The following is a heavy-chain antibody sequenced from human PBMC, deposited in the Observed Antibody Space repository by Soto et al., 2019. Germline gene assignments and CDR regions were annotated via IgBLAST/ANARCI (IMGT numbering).Heavy chain of an antibody. CDR1: GGTFSSYA. D-gene: IGHD5-18*01. V-gene: IGHV1-69*13. CDR3: ARAKTELTAMVTPGYYYYGMDV. Sequence: ASVKVSCKASGGTFSSYAISWVRQAPGQGLEWMGGIIPIFGTANYAQKFQGRVTITADESTSTAYMELSSLRSEDTAVYYCARAKTELTAMVTPGYYYYGMDVWGQGTTVTVSS. J-gene: IGHJ6*02. CDR2: IIPIFGTA.